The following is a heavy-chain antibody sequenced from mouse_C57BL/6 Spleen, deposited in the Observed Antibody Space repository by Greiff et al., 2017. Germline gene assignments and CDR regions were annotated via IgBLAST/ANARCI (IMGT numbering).Heavy chain of an antibody. CDR2: IYPGDGDT. CDR3: AREDGDYYAMDY. CDR1: GYAFSSYW. D-gene: IGHD2-3*01. J-gene: IGHJ4*01. V-gene: IGHV1-80*01. Sequence: QVQLKESGAELVKPGASVQISCKASGYAFSSYWMNWVKQRPGKGLEWIGQIYPGDGDTNYNGKFKGKATLTADKSSSTAYMQLSSLTSEDSAVYFCAREDGDYYAMDYWGQGTSVTVSS.